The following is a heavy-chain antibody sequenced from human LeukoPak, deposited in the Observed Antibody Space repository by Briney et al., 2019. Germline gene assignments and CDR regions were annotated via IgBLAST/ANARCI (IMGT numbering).Heavy chain of an antibody. CDR1: GFPFSSYW. CDR2: IKQDGSKK. V-gene: IGHV3-7*04. J-gene: IGHJ4*02. D-gene: IGHD5-24*01. CDR3: TRVGYIDEGIDY. Sequence: GGSLRLSCVASGFPFSSYWMTWVRQAPGKGLEGVADIKQDGSKKSYVDSVKGRFTISRDNAKNSLYLQMNSLRAEDTAIYYCTRVGYIDEGIDYWGQGTLVTVSS.